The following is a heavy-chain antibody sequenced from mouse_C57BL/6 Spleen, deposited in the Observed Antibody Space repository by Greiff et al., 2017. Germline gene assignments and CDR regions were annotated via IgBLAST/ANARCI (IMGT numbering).Heavy chain of an antibody. D-gene: IGHD1-1*01. Sequence: VQLQQSGAELVRPGASVKLSCKASGYTFTDYYINWVKQRPGQGLEWIARIYPGSGNTYYNEKFKGKATLTAEKSSSTAYMQLSSLTSEDSAVYFCAREDYGSSRAMDYWGQGTSVTVSS. CDR2: IYPGSGNT. V-gene: IGHV1-76*01. J-gene: IGHJ4*01. CDR1: GYTFTDYY. CDR3: AREDYGSSRAMDY.